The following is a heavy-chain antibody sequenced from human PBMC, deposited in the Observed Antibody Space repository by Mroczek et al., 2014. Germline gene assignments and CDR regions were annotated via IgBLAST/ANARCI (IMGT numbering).Heavy chain of an antibody. J-gene: IGHJ4*02. V-gene: IGHV4-30-4*07. D-gene: IGHD3-22*01. Sequence: QVQLQQWGPGLVKPSQTLSLTCAVSGGSISSGGYSWSWIRQPPGKGLEWIGYICYSGSTYYNPSLKSRVTISVDTSKNQFSLKLSSVTAADTAVYYCARVGYYYDSSGYYLAYYFDYWGQGTLVTVSS. CDR2: ICYSGST. CDR3: ARVGYYYDSSGYYLAYYFDY. CDR1: GGSISSGGYS.